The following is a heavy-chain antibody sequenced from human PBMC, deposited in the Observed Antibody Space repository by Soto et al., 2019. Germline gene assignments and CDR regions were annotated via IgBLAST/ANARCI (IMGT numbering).Heavy chain of an antibody. CDR2: ISATGGGT. D-gene: IGHD6-19*01. J-gene: IGHJ4*02. CDR1: GFTFSNYA. Sequence: GGSLRLSCAASGFTFSNYAMSWVRQAPGKGLEWVSAISATGGGTYYADSVKDRFTISRDNSRNTLYLQMSSLRAEDTAVYFCARGPSSAWSRVYFDYWGQGTLVTVSS. CDR3: ARGPSSAWSRVYFDY. V-gene: IGHV3-23*01.